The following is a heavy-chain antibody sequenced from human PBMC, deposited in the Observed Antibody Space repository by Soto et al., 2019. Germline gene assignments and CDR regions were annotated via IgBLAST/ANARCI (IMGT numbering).Heavy chain of an antibody. J-gene: IGHJ4*02. D-gene: IGHD6-19*01. CDR2: TIPMFATA. CDR1: GGTFSNYI. Sequence: QVQLVQSGAEVKKPGSSVKVSCKASGGTFSNYIFSWVRQAPGLGLEWMGGTIPMFATAQYAQKLQGRVTITADESTSTVYMDLTSLRSDDTAVYYCARGLFGQQWLVGFDTWGQGTLVTVSS. CDR3: ARGLFGQQWLVGFDT. V-gene: IGHV1-69*01.